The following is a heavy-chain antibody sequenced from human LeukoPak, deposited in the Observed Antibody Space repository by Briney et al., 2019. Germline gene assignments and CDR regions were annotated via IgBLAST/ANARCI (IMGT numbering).Heavy chain of an antibody. CDR2: ISSSSSYI. D-gene: IGHD2-15*01. V-gene: IGHV3-21*06. J-gene: IGHJ4*02. Sequence: KPGGSLRLSCAASGFTFSTYSMNWVRQAPGKGLEWVSFISSSSSYIYYADSVKGRFTISRDNAKNSLYLQMNSLRAEDTAVYYCARIGYSGGSCQDCWGQGTLVTVSS. CDR1: GFTFSTYS. CDR3: ARIGYSGGSCQDC.